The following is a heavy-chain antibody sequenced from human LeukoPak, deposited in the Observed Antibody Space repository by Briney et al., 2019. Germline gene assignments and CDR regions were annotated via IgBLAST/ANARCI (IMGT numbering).Heavy chain of an antibody. V-gene: IGHV1-69*04. CDR3: ARDNVPAATPYYFDY. D-gene: IGHD2-2*02. J-gene: IGHJ4*02. Sequence: RASVKVSCKASGGTFSSYTISWVRQAPGQGLEWMGRIIPILGIANYAQKFQGRVTITADKSTSTAYMELSSLRSEDTAVYYCARDNVPAATPYYFDYRGQGTLVTVSS. CDR2: IIPILGIA. CDR1: GGTFSSYT.